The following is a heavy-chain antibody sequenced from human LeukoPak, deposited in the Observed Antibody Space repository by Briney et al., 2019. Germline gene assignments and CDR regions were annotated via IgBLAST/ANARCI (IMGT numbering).Heavy chain of an antibody. D-gene: IGHD7-27*01. CDR3: ARFSPRAMGNYLDF. J-gene: IGHJ4*02. V-gene: IGHV4-34*10. CDR1: GGSFSGYY. CDR2: IYPRGST. Sequence: SETLSLTCAVYGGSFSGYYWSWIRQPPGKGLEWIGYIYPRGSTYYNPSLKSRVILSLDKSANQFSLNLSSVTAADTAVYYCARFSPRAMGNYLDFWGQGTLVTVSS.